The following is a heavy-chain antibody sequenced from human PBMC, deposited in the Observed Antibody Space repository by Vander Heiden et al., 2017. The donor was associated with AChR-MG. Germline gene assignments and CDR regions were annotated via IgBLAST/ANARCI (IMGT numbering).Heavy chain of an antibody. CDR3: ARHGWNDYGGVGDF. V-gene: IGHV3-11*01. CDR2: ISGSGSNI. D-gene: IGHD4-17*01. J-gene: IGHJ4*02. Sequence: QVQLVESGGGLVKPGGSLRLSCAASGFTFSDHSMSWIRQPPGKGLGWVSYISGSGSNIYYADSVKGRFTTSRDSAKTSLYLQMDSLRAEDTAVYYCARHGWNDYGGVGDFWGQGTLVTVSS. CDR1: GFTFSDHS.